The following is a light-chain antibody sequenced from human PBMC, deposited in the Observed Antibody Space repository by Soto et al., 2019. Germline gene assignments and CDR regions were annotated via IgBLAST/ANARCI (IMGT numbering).Light chain of an antibody. V-gene: IGKV1-5*03. CDR3: QQYHTYWWT. Sequence: DIQMTQSPSSLSASVGDRVTITCRASQSISSYLNWYQQKPWKAPKLLIYKASTLEGEVPSRFSGSGSETEFTLTINSLQPDDSATYYCQQYHTYWWTFGQGTKVDIK. CDR2: KAS. J-gene: IGKJ1*01. CDR1: QSISSY.